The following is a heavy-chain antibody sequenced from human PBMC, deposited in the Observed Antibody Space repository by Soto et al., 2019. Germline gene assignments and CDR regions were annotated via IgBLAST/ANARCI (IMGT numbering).Heavy chain of an antibody. V-gene: IGHV4-39*01. CDR3: ARRYSDYGPNVVVVAADQDDAFDI. Sequence: SETLSLTCTVSGGSISSSSYYWGWIRQPPGKGLEWIGSIYYSGSTYYNPSLKSRVTISVDTSKNQFSLKLGSVTAADTAVYYCARRYSDYGPNVVVVAADQDDAFDIWGQGTMVTVSS. D-gene: IGHD2-15*01. CDR2: IYYSGST. J-gene: IGHJ3*02. CDR1: GGSISSSSYY.